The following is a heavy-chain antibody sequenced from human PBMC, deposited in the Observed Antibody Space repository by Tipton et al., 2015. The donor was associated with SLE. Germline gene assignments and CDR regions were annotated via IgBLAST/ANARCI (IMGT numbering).Heavy chain of an antibody. CDR1: GGSFSGYF. Sequence: TLSLTCAVNGGSFSGYFWSWIRQPPGKGLEWIGYIYFSGSTYYNPSLKSRVTISVDTSKNQFSLKLSSVTAADTAVYYCARDGFMTTVTTRDAFEIWGQGTMVTVSS. J-gene: IGHJ3*02. CDR2: IYFSGST. CDR3: ARDGFMTTVTTRDAFEI. V-gene: IGHV4-30-4*01. D-gene: IGHD4-17*01.